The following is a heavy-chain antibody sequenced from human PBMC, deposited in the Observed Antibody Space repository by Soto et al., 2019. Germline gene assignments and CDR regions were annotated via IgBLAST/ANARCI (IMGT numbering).Heavy chain of an antibody. CDR2: IYYSGST. CDR1: GGSISSSSYY. V-gene: IGHV4-39*01. D-gene: IGHD1-20*01. Sequence: SETLSLTCTVSGGSISSSSYYWGWIRQPPGKGLEWIGSIYYSGSTYYNPSLKSRVTISVDTSKNQFSLKLSSVTAADTAVYYCARSRITGAVFDYWGQGTLVTVYS. J-gene: IGHJ4*02. CDR3: ARSRITGAVFDY.